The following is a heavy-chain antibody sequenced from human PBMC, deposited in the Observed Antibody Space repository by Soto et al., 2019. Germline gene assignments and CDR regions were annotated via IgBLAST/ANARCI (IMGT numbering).Heavy chain of an antibody. Sequence: QVQLVQSGAEVKKPGASVKVSCEASGYTFTGYYIHWVRQAPGQGLEWMGWINPNSGGTNYAQKFQGRVTMTRDTPISTAYMELSRLRSDDTAVYYCARSPPGDSKTNWFDPWGQGTLVTVSS. D-gene: IGHD4-4*01. CDR3: ARSPPGDSKTNWFDP. CDR2: INPNSGGT. J-gene: IGHJ5*02. V-gene: IGHV1-2*02. CDR1: GYTFTGYY.